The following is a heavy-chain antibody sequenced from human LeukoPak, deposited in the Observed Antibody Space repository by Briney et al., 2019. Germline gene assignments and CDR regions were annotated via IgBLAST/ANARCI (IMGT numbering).Heavy chain of an antibody. D-gene: IGHD6-6*01. Sequence: GGSLRLSCAASGFTFSSYWMHWVRQAPGKGLVWVSRINTDGSSTSYADSVKGRFTISRDNAKNTLYLQMNSLRAEGTAVYYCARGGYSSSSHYYYYYMDVWGKGTTVTVSS. CDR1: GFTFSSYW. CDR3: ARGGYSSSSHYYYYYMDV. V-gene: IGHV3-74*01. J-gene: IGHJ6*03. CDR2: INTDGSST.